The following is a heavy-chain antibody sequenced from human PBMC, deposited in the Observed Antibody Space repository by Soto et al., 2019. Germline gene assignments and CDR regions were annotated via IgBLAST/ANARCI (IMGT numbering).Heavy chain of an antibody. CDR1: GFTFSNAW. CDR2: IKMESEGATT. V-gene: IGHV3-15*07. CDR3: TTLGSHYYYHNFDV. J-gene: IGHJ6*02. Sequence: EAQLGESGGGLVTPGGSLRLSCEASGFTFSNAWMNWVRQAPGKGLEWVGLIKMESEGATTHYAAPVNGRFTISRDDSKKILYLQMSSLKTEDTAVYYCTTLGSHYYYHNFDVWGQGTTVAVSS.